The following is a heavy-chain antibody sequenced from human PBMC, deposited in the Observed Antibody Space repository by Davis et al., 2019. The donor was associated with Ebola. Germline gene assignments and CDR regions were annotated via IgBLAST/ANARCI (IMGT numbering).Heavy chain of an antibody. D-gene: IGHD1/OR15-1a*01. V-gene: IGHV3-30*02. Sequence: PGRSLRLSCAASGFTFRLYGMHWVRQAPGKGPEWVAFIRYDGNDIYYADSVKGRFTISRDNSENTLYLQMNSLRPDDTAVFYCAKSPNRYYYYMDVWGRGTTVTVSS. CDR1: GFTFRLYG. CDR3: AKSPNRYYYYMDV. CDR2: IRYDGNDI. J-gene: IGHJ6*03.